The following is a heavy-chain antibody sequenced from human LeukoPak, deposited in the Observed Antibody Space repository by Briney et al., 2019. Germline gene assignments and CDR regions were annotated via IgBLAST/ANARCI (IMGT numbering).Heavy chain of an antibody. CDR3: ARDRGAMVRGAPPGDY. D-gene: IGHD3-10*01. V-gene: IGHV1-46*01. CDR1: GYTFTSYD. Sequence: ASVKVSCKASGYTFTSYDINWVRQAPGQGLEWMGIINPSGGSAYYAQTFQGRVTMTRDTSTNTVYMELSSLRSADTAFYYCARDRGAMVRGAPPGDYWGQGTLVTVSS. CDR2: INPSGGSA. J-gene: IGHJ4*02.